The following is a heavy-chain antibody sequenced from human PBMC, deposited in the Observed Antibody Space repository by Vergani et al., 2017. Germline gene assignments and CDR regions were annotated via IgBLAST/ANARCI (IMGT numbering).Heavy chain of an antibody. V-gene: IGHV3-30*02. J-gene: IGHJ1*01. CDR2: IRYDGTKR. CDR3: TKARQYDSDNFHDS. D-gene: IGHD3-22*01. Sequence: QVQLVESGGGVVQPGGSLRLSCIASGFTFRIYGMHWVRQAPGKGLEWVAFIRYDGTKRFYGDSVKCRFSISRDNSQTTVFLQMNSLRADDSAVYYCTKARQYDSDNFHDSWGQGALVTVAS. CDR1: GFTFRIYG.